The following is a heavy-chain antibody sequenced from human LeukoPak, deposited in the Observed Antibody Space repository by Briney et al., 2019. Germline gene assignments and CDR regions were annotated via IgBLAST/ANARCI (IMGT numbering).Heavy chain of an antibody. CDR1: GFTFSSYS. D-gene: IGHD5-18*01. CDR2: IISSSSYI. Sequence: PGGSLRLSCAASGFTFSSYSMNWVRQAPGKGLEWVSSIISSSSYIFYADSVKGRFTISRDNSKNTLYLQMNSLRAEDTAVYYCAKDRDVTAMVTGFDYWGQGTLVTVSS. V-gene: IGHV3-21*04. J-gene: IGHJ4*02. CDR3: AKDRDVTAMVTGFDY.